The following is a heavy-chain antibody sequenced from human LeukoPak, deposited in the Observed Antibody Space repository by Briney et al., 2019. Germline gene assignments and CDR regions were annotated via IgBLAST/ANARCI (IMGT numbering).Heavy chain of an antibody. CDR3: ASASPAGDY. V-gene: IGHV3-7*01. CDR1: GFTFSRFW. J-gene: IGHJ4*02. CDR2: IKQDGSEK. D-gene: IGHD2-2*01. Sequence: GGSLRLSCAASGFTFSRFWMSWVRQAPGKGLEWVANIKQDGSEKYYVDSVKGRFTISRDNAKNSLHLQMNSLRGEDTAVYCCASASPAGDYWGQGTLVTVSS.